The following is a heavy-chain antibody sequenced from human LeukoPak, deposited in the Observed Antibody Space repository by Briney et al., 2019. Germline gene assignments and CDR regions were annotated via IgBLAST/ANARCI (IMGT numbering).Heavy chain of an antibody. CDR2: INPNSGGT. D-gene: IGHD6-13*01. J-gene: IGHJ4*02. CDR1: GYTFTSYG. CDR3: ARGYSSSWLDY. V-gene: IGHV1-2*06. Sequence: ASVKVSCKASGYTFTSYGISWVRQAPGQGLEWMGRINPNSGGTKYAQKFQGRVTMTTDTSINTAYLELSRLRSDDTAVYYCARGYSSSWLDYWGQGTLVTVSS.